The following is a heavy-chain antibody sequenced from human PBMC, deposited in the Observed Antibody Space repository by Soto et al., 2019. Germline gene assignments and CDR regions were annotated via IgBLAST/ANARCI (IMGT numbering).Heavy chain of an antibody. D-gene: IGHD3-3*01. J-gene: IGHJ6*02. CDR3: ARDERYDFWSGYYKTLYYYYGMDV. CDR2: IIPIFGTA. Sequence: GASVKVSCKASGGTFSSYAISWVRQAPGQGLELMGGIIPIFGTANYAQKFQGRVTITADESTSTAYMELSSLRSEDTAVYYCARDERYDFWSGYYKTLYYYYGMDVWGQGTTVTVSS. CDR1: GGTFSSYA. V-gene: IGHV1-69*13.